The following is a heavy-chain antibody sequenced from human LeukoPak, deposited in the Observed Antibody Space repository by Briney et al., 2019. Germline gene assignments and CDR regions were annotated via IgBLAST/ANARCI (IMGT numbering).Heavy chain of an antibody. CDR3: AKDRSIGTYYTFDH. CDR2: ISASGVVT. Sequence: PGGSLRLSCAASGFTFSSYSMNWVRQAPGKGLEWVSSISASGVVTYYADSVKGRFTVSRDNSKNSLYLQMSSLTAADTAVYYCAKDRSIGTYYTFDHWGQGTLVTVSS. D-gene: IGHD1-26*01. CDR1: GFTFSSYS. V-gene: IGHV3-23*01. J-gene: IGHJ4*02.